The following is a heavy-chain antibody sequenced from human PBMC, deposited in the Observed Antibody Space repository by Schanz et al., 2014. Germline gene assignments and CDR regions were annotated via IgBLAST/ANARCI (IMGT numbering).Heavy chain of an antibody. CDR3: AKDQLANYRGSGYNWFDP. CDR2: IRFDGSDK. J-gene: IGHJ5*02. Sequence: GKEVESGGGVVQPGGSLRLSCAASGFTFSSYGMHWVRQAPGKGLEWVTFIRFDGSDKYYADSVKGRFSVSRDNSKNTLYLQMNSLRADDTAVYYCAKDQLANYRGSGYNWFDPWGQGTLV. D-gene: IGHD3-10*01. V-gene: IGHV3-30*02. CDR1: GFTFSSYG.